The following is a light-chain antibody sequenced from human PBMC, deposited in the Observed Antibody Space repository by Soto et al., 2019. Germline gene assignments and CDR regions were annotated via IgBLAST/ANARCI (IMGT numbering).Light chain of an antibody. CDR1: SSDVGGYNY. Sequence: QSALTQPASVSGSPGQSITISCTGTSSDVGGYNYVSWYQQHPDKAPKLMIYDVSSRPSGVSNRFSGSKSGNTASLTISGLQAEDEADYYCSSSTSSSTLVFGGGTKLTVL. CDR3: SSSTSSSTLV. V-gene: IGLV2-14*03. CDR2: DVS. J-gene: IGLJ2*01.